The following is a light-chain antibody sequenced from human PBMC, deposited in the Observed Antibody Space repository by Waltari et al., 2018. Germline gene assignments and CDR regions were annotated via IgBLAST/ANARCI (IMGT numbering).Light chain of an antibody. CDR3: QQYYSNPLT. Sequence: DIVMTQSPDSLAVSLGERATVNCKSSQNVLYSSDHNNYLAWYQQKPGQPPKLLIYWASTRESGVPDRFSGSGSGTDFTLTISSLQAEDVAVYYCQQYYSNPLTFGQGTRLEIK. CDR2: WAS. CDR1: QNVLYSSDHNNY. V-gene: IGKV4-1*01. J-gene: IGKJ5*01.